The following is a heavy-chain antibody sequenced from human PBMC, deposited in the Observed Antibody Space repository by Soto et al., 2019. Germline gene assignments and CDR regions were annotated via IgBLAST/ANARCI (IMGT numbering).Heavy chain of an antibody. Sequence: QVQLVESGGGVVQPGRSLRLSCAASGFTFSSYAMHWVRQAPGKGLEWVAVISYDGSNKYYADSVKGRFTISRDNSKNTLYLQRTSLRAEDTAVYYCAGDSYRFNSGYGFRMDVWGQGTTVTVSS. J-gene: IGHJ6*02. D-gene: IGHD5-12*01. V-gene: IGHV3-30-3*01. CDR3: AGDSYRFNSGYGFRMDV. CDR1: GFTFSSYA. CDR2: ISYDGSNK.